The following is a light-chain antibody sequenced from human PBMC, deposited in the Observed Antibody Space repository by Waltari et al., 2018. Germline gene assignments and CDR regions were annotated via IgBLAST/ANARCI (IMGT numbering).Light chain of an antibody. V-gene: IGKV1-39*01. J-gene: IGKJ1*01. CDR3: QQYRT. CDR1: HNIGTF. CDR2: AAS. Sequence: DIQMTQSPVSLSASVGDTVTITCRASHNIGTFLSWYQQRPAKAPTVLIYAASTLQRGVPSRFSGSGSGTDFTLTIFSLQPEDFATYFCQQYRTFGQGTKVEIK.